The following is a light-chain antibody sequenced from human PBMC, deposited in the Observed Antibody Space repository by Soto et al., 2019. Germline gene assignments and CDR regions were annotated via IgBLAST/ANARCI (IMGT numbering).Light chain of an antibody. J-gene: IGLJ1*01. CDR2: AYN. CDR3: QSYDTSLSGYV. Sequence: QYVLTQPPSVSLAPGQRVTMSCTGTSSNIGAGYDVHWYQQLPGTAPRLLIQAYNTRPSGVPDRFSGSKSGASASLDITGLQTDDEADYYCQSYDTSLSGYVFGFGTKVTVL. CDR1: SSNIGAGYD. V-gene: IGLV1-40*01.